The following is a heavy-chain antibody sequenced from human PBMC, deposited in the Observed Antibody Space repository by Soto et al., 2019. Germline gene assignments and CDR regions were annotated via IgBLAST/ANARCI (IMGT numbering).Heavy chain of an antibody. CDR3: ARESEDLTSNFDY. Sequence: GGSLRLSCAASGLTLTRYSMNWVRQAPGKGLEGFSSISSTTNYIYYADSMKGRFTVSRDNSKNSGYLDMNSLSAEYTAVYYCARESEDLTSNFDYWGQGTLVTVSS. J-gene: IGHJ4*02. CDR1: GLTLTRYS. V-gene: IGHV3-21*01. CDR2: ISSTTNYI.